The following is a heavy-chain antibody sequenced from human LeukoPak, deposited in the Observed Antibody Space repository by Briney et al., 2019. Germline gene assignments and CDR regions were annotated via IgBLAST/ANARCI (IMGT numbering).Heavy chain of an antibody. J-gene: IGHJ4*02. V-gene: IGHV4-59*01. CDR1: GGSISSYY. CDR2: IYYSGST. CDR3: ASIDYGSGSPPDY. D-gene: IGHD3-10*01. Sequence: PSETLSLTCTVSGGSISSYYWSWIRQPPGKGLEWIGYIYYSGSTNYNPSLKSRVTISEDTSKNQFSLKLSSVTAADTAVYYCASIDYGSGSPPDYWGQGTLVTVSS.